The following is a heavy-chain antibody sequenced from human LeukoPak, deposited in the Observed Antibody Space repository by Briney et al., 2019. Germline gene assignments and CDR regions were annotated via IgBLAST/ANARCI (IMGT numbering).Heavy chain of an antibody. Sequence: SVTVSFKASGGTFSSYAISWVRQAPGQGLEWMGSIIPIFGIANYAQKFQGRVTITADKSTSTAYMELSRLRSEDAAVYYCARAFPADGSGSRPIDYWGQGTLVTVSS. D-gene: IGHD3-10*01. CDR1: GGTFSSYA. V-gene: IGHV1-69*04. J-gene: IGHJ4*02. CDR3: ARAFPADGSGSRPIDY. CDR2: IIPIFGIA.